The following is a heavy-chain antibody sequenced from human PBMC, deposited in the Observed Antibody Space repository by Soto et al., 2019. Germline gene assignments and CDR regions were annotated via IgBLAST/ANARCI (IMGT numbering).Heavy chain of an antibody. D-gene: IGHD3-10*01. V-gene: IGHV3-11*06. Sequence: PGGSLRLSCAASGFTFSDYYMSWIRQAPGKGLEWVSYISSSSSYTNYADTVKGRFTISRDNAKNSLYLQMNSLRAEDTTVYYCARVWRGEGYYFDYWGQGSLVTVSS. CDR2: ISSSSSYT. CDR3: ARVWRGEGYYFDY. CDR1: GFTFSDYY. J-gene: IGHJ4*02.